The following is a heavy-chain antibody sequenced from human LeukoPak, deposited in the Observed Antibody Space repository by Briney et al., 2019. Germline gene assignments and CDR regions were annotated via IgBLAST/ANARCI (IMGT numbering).Heavy chain of an antibody. J-gene: IGHJ4*02. V-gene: IGHV3-9*01. CDR1: GFTFDDYA. CDR3: AKGRKDIVVVPAASYGDRSFDY. D-gene: IGHD2-2*01. CDR2: ISWNSGSI. Sequence: GRSLRLSCAASGFTFDDYAMDWVRQAPGKGLEWVSGISWNSGSIGYADSVKGRFTISRDNAKNSLYLQMNSLRAEDTALYYCAKGRKDIVVVPAASYGDRSFDYWGQGTLVTVSS.